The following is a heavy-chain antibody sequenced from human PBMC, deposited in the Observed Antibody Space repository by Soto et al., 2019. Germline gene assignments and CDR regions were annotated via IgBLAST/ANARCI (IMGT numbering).Heavy chain of an antibody. CDR3: ARVGFCSSTSCHSGGYNWFDP. Sequence: ASVKVSCKASGYTFTSYDINWVRQATGQGLEWMGWMNPNSGNTGYAQKFQGRVTMTRNTSISTAYMELSSLRSEDTAVYYCARVGFCSSTSCHSGGYNWFDPWGQGTLVTVS. CDR1: GYTFTSYD. J-gene: IGHJ5*02. D-gene: IGHD2-2*01. V-gene: IGHV1-8*01. CDR2: MNPNSGNT.